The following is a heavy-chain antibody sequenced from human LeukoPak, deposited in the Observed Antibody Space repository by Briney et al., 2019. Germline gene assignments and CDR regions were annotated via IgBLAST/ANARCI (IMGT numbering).Heavy chain of an antibody. CDR1: GFTFSSYE. Sequence: GGSLGLSCAASGFTFSSYEMNWVRQAPGKGLEWVSYISSSGSTIYYADSVKGRFTISRDNAKNSLYLQMNSLRAEDTAVYYCRGDYGDNFDYWGQGTLVTVSS. D-gene: IGHD4-17*01. CDR2: ISSSGSTI. CDR3: RGDYGDNFDY. J-gene: IGHJ4*02. V-gene: IGHV3-48*03.